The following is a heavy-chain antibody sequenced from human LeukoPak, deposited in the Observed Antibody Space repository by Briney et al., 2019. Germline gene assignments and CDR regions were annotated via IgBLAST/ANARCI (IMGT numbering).Heavy chain of an antibody. D-gene: IGHD3-22*01. CDR3: ARQRLRGYYDSSGNYFDS. Sequence: SETLSLTCTVSGGSIDTNYWSWIRQPPGKGLEWIGNIYYTGTSYYNPSLMSRVTMSVDTSKNQFSLRLSSVTAADTAVYYCARQRLRGYYDSSGNYFDSWGQGTLVTVSS. V-gene: IGHV4-59*08. CDR1: GGSIDTNY. J-gene: IGHJ4*02. CDR2: IYYTGTS.